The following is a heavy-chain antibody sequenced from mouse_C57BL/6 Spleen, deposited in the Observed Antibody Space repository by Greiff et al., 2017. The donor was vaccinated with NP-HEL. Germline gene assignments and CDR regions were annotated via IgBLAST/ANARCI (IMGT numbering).Heavy chain of an antibody. CDR1: GFSLTSYG. J-gene: IGHJ4*01. Sequence: VQLQQSGPGLVQPSQSLSITCTVSGFSLTSYGVHWVRQSPGKGLEWLGVIWSGGSTDYNAAFISRLSISKDNSKSQVFFKMNSLQADDTAIYYCARNERTTIVTNYYAMDYWGQGTSVTVSS. CDR2: IWSGGST. CDR3: ARNERTTIVTNYYAMDY. V-gene: IGHV2-2*01. D-gene: IGHD2-5*01.